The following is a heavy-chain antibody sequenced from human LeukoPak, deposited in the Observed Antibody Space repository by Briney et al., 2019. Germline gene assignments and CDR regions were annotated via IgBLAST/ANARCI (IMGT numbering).Heavy chain of an antibody. Sequence: SETLSLTCTVSGGSISSSGYYWGWIRRPPGKGLEWIGSIYYSGGNYYTPSLNSRVTISVDTSKNQFSQRLSSVTAADTAVYYCARGPYYFDSWGPGTLVTVSS. V-gene: IGHV4-39*07. CDR1: GGSISSSGYY. J-gene: IGHJ4*02. CDR2: IYYSGGN. CDR3: ARGPYYFDS.